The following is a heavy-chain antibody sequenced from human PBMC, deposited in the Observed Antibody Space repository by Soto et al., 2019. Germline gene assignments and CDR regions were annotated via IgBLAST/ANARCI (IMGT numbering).Heavy chain of an antibody. CDR2: INPNSGGT. J-gene: IGHJ6*02. V-gene: IGHV1-2*04. D-gene: IGHD3-3*01. Sequence: ASVKVSCKASGYTFTGYYMHWVRQAPGQGLEWMGWINPNSGGTNYAQKFQGWVTMTRDTSISTAYMELSRLRSDDTAVYYCARGRAIWGGYYPKGRCGMDVWGQGTTVTVSS. CDR1: GYTFTGYY. CDR3: ARGRAIWGGYYPKGRCGMDV.